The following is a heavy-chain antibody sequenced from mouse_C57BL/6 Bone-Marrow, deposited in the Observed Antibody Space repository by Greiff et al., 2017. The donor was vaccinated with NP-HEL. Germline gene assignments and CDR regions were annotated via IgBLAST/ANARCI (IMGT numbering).Heavy chain of an antibody. CDR2: IDPSDSYT. D-gene: IGHD2-4*01. CDR1: GYTFTSYW. CDR3: ARSEDIYYDYGWYFDV. V-gene: IGHV1-69*01. J-gene: IGHJ1*03. Sequence: QVQLQQPGAELVMPGASVKLSCKASGYTFTSYWMHWVKQRPGQGLEWIGEIDPSDSYTNYNQKFKGKSTLTVDKASSTAYMQLSSRTSEDSAVYYCARSEDIYYDYGWYFDVWGTGTTVTVSS.